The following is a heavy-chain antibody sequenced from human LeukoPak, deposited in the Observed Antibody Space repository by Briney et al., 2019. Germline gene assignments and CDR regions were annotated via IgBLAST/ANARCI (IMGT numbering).Heavy chain of an antibody. J-gene: IGHJ4*02. V-gene: IGHV3-23*01. CDR3: AKVPSDAYDSSGSDFDY. Sequence: GGSLRLSCAASGFTFINYAMSWGRQAPGEGLEWVSAIRGSGGSTYYADSVKGRFSISRDNSKNTLYLQMDRLRAEDTAVYYCAKVPSDAYDSSGSDFDYWGQGTLVTVSS. CDR2: IRGSGGST. CDR1: GFTFINYA. D-gene: IGHD3-22*01.